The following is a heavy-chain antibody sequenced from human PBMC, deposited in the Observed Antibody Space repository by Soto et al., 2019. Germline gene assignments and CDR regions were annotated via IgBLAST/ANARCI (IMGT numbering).Heavy chain of an antibody. D-gene: IGHD1-1*01. CDR3: ARNAAYNQDC. Sequence: QVQLQESGPGLVRPSGTLSLTCAVSGGSVSSGHWWSWVRQPPGKGLEWIGEIHHSGGTNYNPSLKSRVTISVDNSNNQFSLSLTSVTPADTAVYYCARNAAYNQDCWGQGTLVTVSS. V-gene: IGHV4-4*02. J-gene: IGHJ4*02. CDR1: GGSVSSGHW. CDR2: IHHSGGT.